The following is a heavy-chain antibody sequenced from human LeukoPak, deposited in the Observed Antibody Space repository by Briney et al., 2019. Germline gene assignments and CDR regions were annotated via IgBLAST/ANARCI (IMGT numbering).Heavy chain of an antibody. D-gene: IGHD4-23*01. CDR2: ISCDGSNK. J-gene: IGHJ3*02. CDR1: GFTFSSYA. V-gene: IGHV3-30-3*01. Sequence: GGSLRLSCAASGFTFSSYAMHWVRQAPGKGLEWVAVISCDGSNKYYADSVKGRFTISRDNSKNTLYLQMNSLRAEDTAVYYCAKGEEIEIVNYGGIGDIWGQGTMVTVSS. CDR3: AKGEEIEIVNYGGIGDI.